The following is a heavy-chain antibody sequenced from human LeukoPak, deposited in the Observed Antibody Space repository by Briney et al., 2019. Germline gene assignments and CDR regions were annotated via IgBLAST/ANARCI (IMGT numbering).Heavy chain of an antibody. Sequence: SETLSLTCTVSGGSITTGTYYLTWIRQPAGKGLEWIGLIYPSGGTNYNPSLKSRLTISIDASKNQFSLKLSSVTAADTAVYYCATGGAPDCSVGTCYSLDSWGQGTLVTVSS. CDR2: IYPSGGT. CDR3: ATGGAPDCSVGTCYSLDS. CDR1: GGSITTGTYY. D-gene: IGHD2-15*01. J-gene: IGHJ4*02. V-gene: IGHV4-61*02.